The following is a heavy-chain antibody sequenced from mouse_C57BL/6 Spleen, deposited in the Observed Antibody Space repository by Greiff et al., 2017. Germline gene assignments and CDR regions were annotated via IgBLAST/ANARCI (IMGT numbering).Heavy chain of an antibody. CDR1: GYTFTDYY. V-gene: IGHV1-77*01. Sequence: VQLQQSGAELVKPGASVKISCKASGYTFTDYYINWVKQRPGQGLEWIGKIGPGSGSTYYNEKFKGKATLTADKSSSTAYMQRSSLSSEDSAVYFGARCYYSNVYALDYWGQGASVTVSS. J-gene: IGHJ4*01. D-gene: IGHD2-5*01. CDR3: ARCYYSNVYALDY. CDR2: IGPGSGST.